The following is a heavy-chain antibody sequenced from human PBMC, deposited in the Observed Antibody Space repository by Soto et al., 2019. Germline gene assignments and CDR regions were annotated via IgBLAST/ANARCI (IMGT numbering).Heavy chain of an antibody. V-gene: IGHV1-18*01. CDR1: GYTFTSYG. CDR2: ISAYNGNT. CDR3: VSVMGRGVYYYYGMDD. D-gene: IGHD3-10*01. Sequence: ASVKVSCKASGYTFTSYGISWVRQAPGQGLEWMEWISAYNGNTNYAQKIQGRVTMTTDTSTSTANMELRSLRSDDTAVYYCVSVMGRGVYYYYGMDDWGEGTTDTVSS. J-gene: IGHJ6*04.